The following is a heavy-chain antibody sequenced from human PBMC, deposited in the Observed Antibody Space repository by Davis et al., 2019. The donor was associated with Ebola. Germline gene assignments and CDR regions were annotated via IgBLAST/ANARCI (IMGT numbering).Heavy chain of an antibody. CDR1: GFTFSSYG. D-gene: IGHD5-18*01. CDR2: ISYDGSNK. CDR3: AKVVDTAMADYYYGMDV. V-gene: IGHV3-30*18. Sequence: GESLKISCAASGFTFSSYGMHWVRQAPGKGPEWVAVISYDGSNKYYADSVKGRFTISRDNSKNTLYLQMNSLRAEDTAVYYCAKVVDTAMADYYYGMDVWGHGTTVTVSS. J-gene: IGHJ6*02.